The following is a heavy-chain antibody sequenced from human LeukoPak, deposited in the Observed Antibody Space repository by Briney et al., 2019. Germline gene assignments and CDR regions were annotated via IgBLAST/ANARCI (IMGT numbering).Heavy chain of an antibody. J-gene: IGHJ4*02. Sequence: GGSLRLSCAASEFTVSSNYMSWVRQAPGKGLEWVSVLYSGGSTYYADSVKGRFTVSRDNSKNMLYFQMNSLRVEDTAVYYCAGGSSSSWKGFDLWGQGTLVTVSS. CDR2: LYSGGST. D-gene: IGHD6-13*01. CDR1: EFTVSSNY. V-gene: IGHV3-53*01. CDR3: AGGSSSSWKGFDL.